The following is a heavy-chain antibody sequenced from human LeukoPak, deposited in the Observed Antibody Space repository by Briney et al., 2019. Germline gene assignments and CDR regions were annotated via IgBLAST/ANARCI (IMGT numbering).Heavy chain of an antibody. D-gene: IGHD6-19*01. CDR3: ARDRGLLYGSSGCLDS. J-gene: IGHJ4*02. CDR1: GYTFTSYY. V-gene: IGHV1-46*01. Sequence: PKASAKVSCKTSGYTFTSYYMHWVRQAPGQGLEWMGLNNPSSGTTAYAQTFQGRVTMTRDASTSTVYMELSSLTSEDTAVYFCARDRGLLYGSSGCLDSWGQGTLVTVSS. CDR2: NNPSSGTT.